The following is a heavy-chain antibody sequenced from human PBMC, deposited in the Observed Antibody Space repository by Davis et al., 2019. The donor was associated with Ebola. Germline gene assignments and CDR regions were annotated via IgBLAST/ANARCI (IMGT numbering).Heavy chain of an antibody. D-gene: IGHD5-12*01. CDR1: GGTFISYA. CDR3: ARAIVATIGGAYYYYGMDV. V-gene: IGHV1-69*04. CDR2: IIPILGIA. J-gene: IGHJ6*02. Sequence: SVKVSCKASGGTFISYAISWVRQAPGQGLEWMGRIIPILGIANYAQKFQGRVTITADKSTSTAYMELSSLRSEDTAVYYCARAIVATIGGAYYYYGMDVWGQGTTVTVSS.